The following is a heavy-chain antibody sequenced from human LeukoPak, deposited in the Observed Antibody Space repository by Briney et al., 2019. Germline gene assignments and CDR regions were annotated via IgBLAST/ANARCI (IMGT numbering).Heavy chain of an antibody. D-gene: IGHD3-10*01. J-gene: IGHJ6*02. V-gene: IGHV1-18*01. CDR1: GYTFTSYG. CDR2: ISAYNGNT. Sequence: GSVKVSCKASGYTFTSYGISWVRQAPGQGLEWMGWISAYNGNTNYAQKLQGRVTMTTDTSTSTAYMELRSLRSDDTAVYYCARDRGIYYGSGSYYYGMDVWGQGTTVTVSS. CDR3: ARDRGIYYGSGSYYYGMDV.